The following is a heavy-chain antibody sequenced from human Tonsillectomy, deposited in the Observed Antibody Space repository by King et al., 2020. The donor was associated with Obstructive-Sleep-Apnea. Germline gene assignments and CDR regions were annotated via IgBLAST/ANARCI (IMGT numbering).Heavy chain of an antibody. Sequence: VQLVESGGGVVQPGTSLRLSCAASGFNFSSYGMHWVRQAPGKGLEWLAVMWARGRHAYYGDSAKGRFTISRDNSKNMLYLQMNSLRAQDTAVYYCASGSQLCSPASCYPFDHWGQGILVTVSS. CDR2: MWARGRHA. V-gene: IGHV3-33*01. D-gene: IGHD2-2*01. CDR3: ASGSQLCSPASCYPFDH. CDR1: GFNFSSYG. J-gene: IGHJ4*02.